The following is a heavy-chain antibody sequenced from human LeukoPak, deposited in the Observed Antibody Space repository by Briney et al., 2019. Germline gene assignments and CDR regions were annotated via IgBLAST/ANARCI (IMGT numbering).Heavy chain of an antibody. CDR1: GYIFTSYW. CDR3: ARFPRRDYGGNRVSFDI. CDR2: IYPGDSDT. J-gene: IGHJ3*02. V-gene: IGHV5-51*01. D-gene: IGHD4-23*01. Sequence: GESLKISCKGSGYIFTSYWIGWVRQMPGKGLEWMGIIYPGDSDTRYSPSFQGQVTISADKSISTAYLQWSSLKASGTAMYYCARFPRRDYGGNRVSFDIWGQGTMVTVSS.